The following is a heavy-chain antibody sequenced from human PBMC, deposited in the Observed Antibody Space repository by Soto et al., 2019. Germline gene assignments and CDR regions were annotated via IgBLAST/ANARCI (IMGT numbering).Heavy chain of an antibody. V-gene: IGHV1-46*01. CDR3: ARDLHVDTAMIWFDP. CDR2: INPSGGST. J-gene: IGHJ5*02. CDR1: GYTFTSYY. D-gene: IGHD5-18*01. Sequence: EASVKVSCKASGYTFTSYYMHWVRQAPGQGLEWMGIINPSGGSTSYAQKFQGRVTMTRDTSTSTVYMELSSLRSEDTAVYYCARDLHVDTAMIWFDPWGQGTLVTVSS.